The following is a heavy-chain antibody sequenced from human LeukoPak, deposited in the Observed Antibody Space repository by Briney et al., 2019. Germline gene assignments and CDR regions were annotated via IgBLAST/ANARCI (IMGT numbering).Heavy chain of an antibody. CDR1: GFTFDDYA. CDR3: AKDIATGNRLYYFDY. J-gene: IGHJ4*02. D-gene: IGHD1-14*01. Sequence: GGSLRLSCAASGFTFDDYAMHWVRQAPGKGLEWVSGISWNSGSIGYADSMKGRLTISRDNAKNSLYLQMNSLRAEDTALYYCAKDIATGNRLYYFDYWGQGTLVTVSS. V-gene: IGHV3-9*01. CDR2: ISWNSGSI.